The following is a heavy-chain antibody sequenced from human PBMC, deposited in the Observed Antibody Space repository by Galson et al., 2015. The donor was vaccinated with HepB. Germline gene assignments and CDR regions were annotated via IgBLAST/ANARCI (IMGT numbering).Heavy chain of an antibody. D-gene: IGHD6-13*01. J-gene: IGHJ4*02. V-gene: IGHV3-48*01. CDR3: ARAGIAAAVVPNFDY. CDR1: GSTFSSYS. CDR2: ISSSSSTI. Sequence: SLRLSCAASGSTFSSYSMNWVRQAPGKGLEWVSYISSSSSTIYYADSVKGRFTISRDNAKNSLYLQMNSLRAEDTAVYYCARAGIAAAVVPNFDYWGQGTLVTVSS.